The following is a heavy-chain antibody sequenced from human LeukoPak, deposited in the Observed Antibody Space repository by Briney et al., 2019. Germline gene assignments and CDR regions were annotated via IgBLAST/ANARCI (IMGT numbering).Heavy chain of an antibody. CDR1: GGSISSGGYY. Sequence: SETLSLTCTVSGGSISSGGYYWSWIRQDPGKGLEWIVYIYYSGSTYYNPSLKSRVTISVDTSKNQFSLKLSSVTAADTAVYYCARDSRGSSGYGMDVWGQGTTVTVSS. J-gene: IGHJ6*02. V-gene: IGHV4-31*03. D-gene: IGHD3-22*01. CDR3: ARDSRGSSGYGMDV. CDR2: IYYSGST.